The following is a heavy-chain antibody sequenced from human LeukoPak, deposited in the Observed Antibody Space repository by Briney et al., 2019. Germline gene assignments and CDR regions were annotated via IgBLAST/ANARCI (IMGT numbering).Heavy chain of an antibody. V-gene: IGHV4-38-2*02. D-gene: IGHD4-11*01. CDR2: IYHSGST. Sequence: SETLSLTCTVSGYSISSGYYWGWIRQPPGKGLEWSGSIYHSGSTYYNPPLQSRVTISVDTSKNQFSLKLSSVTAADTTVDYCARMTTRGDYWGQGTLVTVSS. CDR3: ARMTTRGDY. CDR1: GYSISSGYY. J-gene: IGHJ4*02.